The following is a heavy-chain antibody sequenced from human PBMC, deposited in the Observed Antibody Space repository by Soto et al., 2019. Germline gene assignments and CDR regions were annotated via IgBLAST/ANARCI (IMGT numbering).Heavy chain of an antibody. J-gene: IGHJ3*02. D-gene: IGHD2-15*01. V-gene: IGHV1-3*01. CDR3: ARDHGVVVGAAYRRDALDI. CDR2: INAGNGNT. Sequence: ASVKVSCKASGYTFTSYAMHWVRQAPGQRLEWMGWINAGNGNTKYSQKFQGRVTITRDTSASTAYMELSSLRSEDTAVYYCARDHGVVVGAAYRRDALDIWGQGTMV. CDR1: GYTFTSYA.